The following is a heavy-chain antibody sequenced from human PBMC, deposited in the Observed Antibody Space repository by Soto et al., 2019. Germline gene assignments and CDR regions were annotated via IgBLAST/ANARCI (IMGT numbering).Heavy chain of an antibody. Sequence: PGGYLGLCCAASGFTVSSNYMSWVRQAPGKGLDWVSVIYSGGSTYYADSVKGRFTISRDNSKNTLYLQMNSLRAEDTAVYYCARGLGYYYSSGYSSYFDNWCQGTLVTVSS. CDR2: IYSGGST. CDR1: GFTVSSNY. D-gene: IGHD3-22*01. V-gene: IGHV3-53*01. CDR3: ARGLGYYYSSGYSSYFDN. J-gene: IGHJ4*02.